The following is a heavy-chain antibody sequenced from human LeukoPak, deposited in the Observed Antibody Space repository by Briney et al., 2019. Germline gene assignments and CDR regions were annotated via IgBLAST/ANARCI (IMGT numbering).Heavy chain of an antibody. D-gene: IGHD4-17*01. J-gene: IGHJ4*02. V-gene: IGHV3-7*01. CDR1: GFIFSSYW. CDR2: IKQDGSEK. CDR3: ARDGDGDYVFDY. Sequence: GGSLRLSCAASGFIFSSYWMSWVRQAPGKGLEWVANIKQDGSEKYYVDSVKGRFTISRDNAKNSLYLQMNSLRAEDTAVYYCARDGDGDYVFDYWGQGTLVTVSS.